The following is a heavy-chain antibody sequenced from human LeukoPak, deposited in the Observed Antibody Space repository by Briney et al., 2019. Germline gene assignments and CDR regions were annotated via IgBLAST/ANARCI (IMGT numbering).Heavy chain of an antibody. CDR3: AKLFRYTTAWYEGGYYFDY. Sequence: GGSLRLSCAASGFTFSSYAMSWVRQAPGKGLEWVSAISGSGGSTYYADSVKGRFTISRDISRSTLYLQMSSLRAGDTAVYYCAKLFRYTTAWYEGGYYFDYWGQGTLVTVYS. CDR1: GFTFSSYA. J-gene: IGHJ4*02. CDR2: ISGSGGST. V-gene: IGHV3-23*01. D-gene: IGHD6-19*01.